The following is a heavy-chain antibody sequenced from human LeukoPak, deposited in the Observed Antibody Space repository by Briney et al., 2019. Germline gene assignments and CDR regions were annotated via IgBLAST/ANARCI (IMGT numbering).Heavy chain of an antibody. CDR1: GFTFSTYS. J-gene: IGHJ5*02. Sequence: GGSLRLSCAASGFTFSTYSMIWVRQAPGKGLEWLSYISGDSKTIYYADSVKGRFTISRDTPKNTLYLQMNSLRVEDTAVYYCARGRYQLQHNWFDPWGQGTLVTVSS. CDR3: ARGRYQLQHNWFDP. V-gene: IGHV3-48*01. CDR2: ISGDSKTI. D-gene: IGHD2-2*01.